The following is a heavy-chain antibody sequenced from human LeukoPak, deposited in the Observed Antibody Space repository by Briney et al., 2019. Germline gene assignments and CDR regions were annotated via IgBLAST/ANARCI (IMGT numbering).Heavy chain of an antibody. J-gene: IGHJ4*02. CDR3: ARRSDFWSGYWFDY. D-gene: IGHD3-3*01. CDR2: IYPGDSDT. Sequence: GESLKISCKGSGYTFTNYWIGWVRQMPGKVLEWMGIIYPGDSDTRYSPSFQGQVTISADKSISTAYLQWSNLKASDTAMYYCARRSDFWSGYWFDYWGQGTLVTVSS. CDR1: GYTFTNYW. V-gene: IGHV5-51*01.